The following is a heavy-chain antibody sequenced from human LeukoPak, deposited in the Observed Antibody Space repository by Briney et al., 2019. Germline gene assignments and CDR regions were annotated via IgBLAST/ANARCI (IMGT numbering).Heavy chain of an antibody. CDR2: IYYSGST. CDR1: GGSISSYY. J-gene: IGHJ5*02. D-gene: IGHD3-3*01. CDR3: ARSSKVEVLRFLEWPWFDP. Sequence: SPSETLSLTCTVSGGSISSYYWGWIRQPPGKGLEWIGSIYYSGSTYYNPSLKSRVTISVDTSKNQFSLKLSSVTAADTAVYYCARSSKVEVLRFLEWPWFDPWGQGTLVTVSS. V-gene: IGHV4-39*01.